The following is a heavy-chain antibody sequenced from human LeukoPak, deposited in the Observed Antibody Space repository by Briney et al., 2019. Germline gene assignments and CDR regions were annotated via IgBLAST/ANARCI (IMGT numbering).Heavy chain of an antibody. CDR1: GFTFSSYA. D-gene: IGHD6-6*01. CDR2: ISGSGGST. CDR3: AKWKYSNSGIDDY. Sequence: GGSLRLSCAASGFTFSSYAMSWVRQTPGKGLEWVSAISGSGGSTYYADSVKGRFTISRDNSKNTLYLQMNSLRAEDTAVYYCAKWKYSNSGIDDYWGQGTLVTVSS. V-gene: IGHV3-23*01. J-gene: IGHJ4*02.